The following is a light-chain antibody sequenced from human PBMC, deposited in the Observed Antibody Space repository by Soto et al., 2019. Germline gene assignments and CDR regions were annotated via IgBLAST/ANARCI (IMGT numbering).Light chain of an antibody. CDR3: SSYTTSRTLV. CDR1: SSDVGGYNY. Sequence: QSVLTQPASVSGYPGQSITISCTGTSSDVGGYNYVSWYQQHPGKVPKLMIFEVSNRPSGVSNRFSGSKSGNTASLTISGLQAEDEADYYCSSYTTSRTLVFGPGTKVTVL. CDR2: EVS. V-gene: IGLV2-14*01. J-gene: IGLJ1*01.